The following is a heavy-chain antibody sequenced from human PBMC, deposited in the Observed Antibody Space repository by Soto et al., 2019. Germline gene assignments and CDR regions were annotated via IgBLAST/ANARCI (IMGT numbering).Heavy chain of an antibody. D-gene: IGHD7-27*01. CDR1: GFTFSDYW. CDR3: ASSLLTPFDY. J-gene: IGHJ4*02. CDR2: INSDGSST. V-gene: IGHV3-74*01. Sequence: EVQLVESGGGLVQPGGSLRLSCAASGFTFSDYWMHWVRQAPWKGLVWVSRINSDGSSTFYADSVKGRFTISRDNAKNTLYLQMNSLRAEDTAVYYCASSLLTPFDYWGQGTLVTVSS.